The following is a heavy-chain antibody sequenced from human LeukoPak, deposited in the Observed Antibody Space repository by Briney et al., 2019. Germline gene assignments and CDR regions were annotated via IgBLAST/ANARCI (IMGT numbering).Heavy chain of an antibody. CDR3: ARGLQLDGYFDY. D-gene: IGHD5-24*01. Sequence: SVKVSCKASGGTFSSYAISWVRQAPGRGLEWMGGIIPIFGTANYAQKFQGRVTITADESTSTAYMELSSLRSEDTAVYYCARGLQLDGYFDYWGQGTLVTVSS. CDR1: GGTFSSYA. J-gene: IGHJ4*02. V-gene: IGHV1-69*13. CDR2: IIPIFGTA.